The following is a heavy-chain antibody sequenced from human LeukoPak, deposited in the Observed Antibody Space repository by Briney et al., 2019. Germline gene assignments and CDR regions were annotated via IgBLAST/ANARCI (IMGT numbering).Heavy chain of an antibody. Sequence: PGGPLRLSCAASGFTFSSYWMSWVRQAPGKGLEWVANIKQDGSEKYYVDSVKGRFTISRDNAKNSLYLQMNSLRAEDTAVYYCAREGRKDYGDFFDYWGQGTLVTVSS. CDR3: AREGRKDYGDFFDY. V-gene: IGHV3-7*01. CDR2: IKQDGSEK. CDR1: GFTFSSYW. D-gene: IGHD4-17*01. J-gene: IGHJ4*02.